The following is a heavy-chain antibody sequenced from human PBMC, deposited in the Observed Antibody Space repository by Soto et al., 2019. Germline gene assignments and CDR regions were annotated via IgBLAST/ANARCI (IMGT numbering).Heavy chain of an antibody. CDR3: AVYGSGRYGMDV. CDR2: ISSSSSYI. CDR1: GFTFSSYS. J-gene: IGHJ6*02. V-gene: IGHV3-21*01. Sequence: RLSCAASGFTFSSYSMNWVRQAPGKGLEWVSSISSSSSYIYYADSVKGRFTISRDNAKNSLYLQMNSLRAEDTAVYYCAVYGSGRYGMDVWGQGTTVTVSS. D-gene: IGHD3-10*01.